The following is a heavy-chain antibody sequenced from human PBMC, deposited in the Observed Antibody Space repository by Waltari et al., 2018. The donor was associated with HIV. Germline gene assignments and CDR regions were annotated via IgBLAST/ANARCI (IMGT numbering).Heavy chain of an antibody. J-gene: IGHJ6*02. CDR3: ARDHGGGAAAGGPPYQYYLDV. Sequence: QVRLVQSAAEVKESGSSVKVSCKASGGNINDYAFSWVRQAPGQGVEWMGGIIPGLVSSTNYAQKFQDTVTITADTSTNTVYMALSSLGSDDTALYYCARDHGGGAAAGGPPYQYYLDVWGQGTSVTVSS. V-gene: IGHV1-69*06. CDR2: IIPGLVSST. D-gene: IGHD3-16*01. CDR1: GGNINDYA.